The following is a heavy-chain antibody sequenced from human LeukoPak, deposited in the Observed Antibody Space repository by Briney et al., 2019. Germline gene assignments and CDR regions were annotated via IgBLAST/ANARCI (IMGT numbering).Heavy chain of an antibody. CDR2: INPGDSDT. D-gene: IGHD6-25*01. CDR1: GYRFTSYW. CDR3: ARRAERHLSAWFDP. V-gene: IGHV5-51*01. Sequence: GESLKISCKGSGYRFTSYWIGWVRQMPGKGLEWMGIINPGDSDTRYSPSFQGQVTISADKSISTAYLQWSSLKASDTALYYCARRAERHLSAWFDPWGQGTLVTVSS. J-gene: IGHJ5*02.